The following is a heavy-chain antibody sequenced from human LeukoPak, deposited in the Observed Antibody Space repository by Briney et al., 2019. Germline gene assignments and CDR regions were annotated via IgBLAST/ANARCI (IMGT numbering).Heavy chain of an antibody. CDR2: IRYDGSNK. J-gene: IGHJ6*03. V-gene: IGHV3-30*02. D-gene: IGHD2/OR15-2a*01. CDR3: AKGFSDHYYYYMDV. CDR1: GFTFSSYA. Sequence: GGSLRLSCAASGFTFSSYAMHWVRQAPGKGLEWVAFIRYDGSNKYYADSVKGRFTTSRDNSKNTLYLQMNSLRAEDTAVYYCAKGFSDHYYYYMDVWGKGTTVTVSS.